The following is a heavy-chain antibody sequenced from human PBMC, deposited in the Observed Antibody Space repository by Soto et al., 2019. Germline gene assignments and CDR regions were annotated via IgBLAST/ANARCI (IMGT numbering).Heavy chain of an antibody. Sequence: QMQLVQSGPDVKKPGTSVKVSCRASGFTFTSSAVQWVRQARGQRLEWIGWIVVGSGSTNFAQKFHERVTLTRDMSTNTVYMELSSLRSEDTAVYYCAGLGRTAADLWGQGTLVTVSS. CDR3: AGLGRTAADL. D-gene: IGHD2-2*01. CDR1: GFTFTSSA. V-gene: IGHV1-58*01. J-gene: IGHJ5*02. CDR2: IVVGSGST.